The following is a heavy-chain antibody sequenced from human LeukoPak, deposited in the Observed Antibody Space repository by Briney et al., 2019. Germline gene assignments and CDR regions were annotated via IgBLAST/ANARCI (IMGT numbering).Heavy chain of an antibody. V-gene: IGHV4-30-4*08. Sequence: PSQTLSLTCTVSGGSISSGGYSWSWIRQHPGKGLEWIGYIYYSGSTYYNPSLKSRVTISVDTSKNQFSLKLSSVTAADTAVYYCARGYEYSSSSAFDYWGQGTLVTVSS. D-gene: IGHD6-6*01. CDR1: GGSISSGGYS. CDR2: IYYSGST. J-gene: IGHJ4*02. CDR3: ARGYEYSSSSAFDY.